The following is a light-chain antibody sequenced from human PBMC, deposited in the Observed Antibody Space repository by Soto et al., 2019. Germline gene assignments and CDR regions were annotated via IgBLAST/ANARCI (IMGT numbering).Light chain of an antibody. CDR3: QQYNNWPFT. CDR2: GAS. CDR1: QSVSSN. V-gene: IGKV3-15*01. Sequence: EIVMTQSPATLSVSPGERATLSCRVSQSVSSNLAWYQQKPGQAPRLLIYGASTRATGIPARFSGSGSGTEFTLTISSLQSEDFAVYYCQQYNNWPFTVGPGTKVDIK. J-gene: IGKJ3*01.